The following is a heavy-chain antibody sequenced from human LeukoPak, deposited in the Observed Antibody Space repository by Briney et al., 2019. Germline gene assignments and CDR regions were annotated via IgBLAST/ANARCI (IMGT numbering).Heavy chain of an antibody. CDR1: GYTFSGYY. CDR2: INTNSGGT. Sequence: GASVKVSCKASGYTFSGYYMHWVRQAPGQGREWMGWINTNSGGTNYAQKFQGRVTMTKDTSTNTVYMHLSSLSSDDTAVYYCARAYYESSAYRHAVYFDYWGQGTLVTVSS. CDR3: ARAYYESSAYRHAVYFDY. V-gene: IGHV1-2*02. J-gene: IGHJ4*02. D-gene: IGHD3-22*01.